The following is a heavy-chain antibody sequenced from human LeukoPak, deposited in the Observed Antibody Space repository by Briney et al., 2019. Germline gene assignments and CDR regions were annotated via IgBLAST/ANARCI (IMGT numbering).Heavy chain of an antibody. J-gene: IGHJ4*02. D-gene: IGHD3-16*01. CDR3: ARLGGSHFDY. CDR1: GGSISSGSYY. CDR2: IYTSGIT. V-gene: IGHV4-61*02. Sequence: PSETLSLTCTVSGGSISSGSYYWSWIRQPAGKGLEWVGRIYTSGITNYNPSLKSRVTISVDTSKNQFSLKLSSVTAADTAVYYCARLGGSHFDYWGQGTLVTVSS.